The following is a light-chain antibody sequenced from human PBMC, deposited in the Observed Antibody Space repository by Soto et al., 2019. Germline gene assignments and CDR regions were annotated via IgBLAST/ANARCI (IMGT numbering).Light chain of an antibody. J-gene: IGLJ3*02. CDR3: VLYMGSGISV. Sequence: QTVVTQEPSFSVSPGGTVTLTCGLSSGSVSTSYYPSWYQQTPGQAPRTLIYSTNTRSSGVPDRCSGYILGNKAALTITGAQADDESDYYCVLYMGSGISVFGGGTKLTVL. V-gene: IGLV8-61*01. CDR1: SGSVSTSYY. CDR2: STN.